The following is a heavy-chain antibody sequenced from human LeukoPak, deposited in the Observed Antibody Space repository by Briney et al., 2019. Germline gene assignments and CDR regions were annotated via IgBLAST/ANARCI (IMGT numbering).Heavy chain of an antibody. J-gene: IGHJ6*02. D-gene: IGHD3-3*01. V-gene: IGHV3-30-3*01. CDR1: GFTFSGYA. Sequence: GGSVRLSCAASGFTFSGYAMHWVRQAPGKGLEWVAAISYNGSNKYYADSVKGRFTISRDNSKNTLYLQMNSLRAEDTAVYYCAREAIFGVVIVYYYYGMDVWGQGTTVSVSS. CDR2: ISYNGSNK. CDR3: AREAIFGVVIVYYYYGMDV.